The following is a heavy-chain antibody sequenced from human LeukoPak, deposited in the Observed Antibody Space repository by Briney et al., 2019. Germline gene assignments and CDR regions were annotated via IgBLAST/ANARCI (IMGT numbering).Heavy chain of an antibody. CDR1: GYTFTSYG. J-gene: IGHJ4*02. Sequence: ASVKVSCKASGYTFTSYGISWVRQAPGQGLEWMGWISAYNGNTNYAQKLRGRVTMTTDTSTSTAYMELRSLRSEDTAVYYCARDPSPQYCGGDCYSDIWDYWGQGTLVTVSS. D-gene: IGHD2-21*02. CDR3: ARDPSPQYCGGDCYSDIWDY. CDR2: ISAYNGNT. V-gene: IGHV1-18*01.